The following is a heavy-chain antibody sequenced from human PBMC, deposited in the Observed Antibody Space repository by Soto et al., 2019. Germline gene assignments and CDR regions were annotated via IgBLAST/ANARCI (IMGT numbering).Heavy chain of an antibody. D-gene: IGHD6-13*01. CDR3: AHRRQQLVLDAFDI. J-gene: IGHJ3*02. Sequence: QITLKESGPTLVKPTQTLTLTCTFSGFSLSTSGVGVGWIRQPPGKALEWLALIYWDDDKRYSPSLKSRLTITKDTSKNQVVLTMTNMDPVDTATYYCAHRRQQLVLDAFDIWGQGTMFTVSS. CDR1: GFSLSTSGVG. CDR2: IYWDDDK. V-gene: IGHV2-5*02.